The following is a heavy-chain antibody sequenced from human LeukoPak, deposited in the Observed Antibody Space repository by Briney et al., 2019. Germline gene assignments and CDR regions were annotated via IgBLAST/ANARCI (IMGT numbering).Heavy chain of an antibody. CDR1: GFTFSSYA. Sequence: GGSLRLSCAASGFTFSSYAMHWVRQAPGKGLEWMAVISYDGSNKYYADSVKGRFTISRDNSKNTLYLQMNSLRAGDTAVYYCARDSTSVANWFDPWGQGTLVTVSS. V-gene: IGHV3-30*04. CDR2: ISYDGSNK. D-gene: IGHD4-23*01. CDR3: ARDSTSVANWFDP. J-gene: IGHJ5*02.